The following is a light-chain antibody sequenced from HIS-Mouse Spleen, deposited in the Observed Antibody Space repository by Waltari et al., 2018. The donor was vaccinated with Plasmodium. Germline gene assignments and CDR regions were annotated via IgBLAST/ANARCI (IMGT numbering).Light chain of an antibody. V-gene: IGKV3-15*01. Sequence: EIVMTQSPATLSVSPGERATLSCRASQSVSSNLAWYQQKPGQAPRLPIYGASTRATGIPARCRGSGSGTEFTLTISSLQSEDFAVYYCQQYNNWSFTFGPGTKVDIK. CDR3: QQYNNWSFT. CDR1: QSVSSN. J-gene: IGKJ3*01. CDR2: GAS.